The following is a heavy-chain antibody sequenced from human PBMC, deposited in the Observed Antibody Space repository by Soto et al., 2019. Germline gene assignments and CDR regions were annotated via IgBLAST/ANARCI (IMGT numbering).Heavy chain of an antibody. CDR2: ISYDGSNK. Sequence: GGSLRLSRAASGFTFSSYGMHWVRQAPGKGLEWVAVISYDGSNKYYADSVKGRFTISRDNSKNTLYLQMNSLRAEDTAVYYCAKVGGISYGDPYYYYGMDVWGQGTTVTVSS. CDR1: GFTFSSYG. D-gene: IGHD4-17*01. CDR3: AKVGGISYGDPYYYYGMDV. V-gene: IGHV3-30*18. J-gene: IGHJ6*02.